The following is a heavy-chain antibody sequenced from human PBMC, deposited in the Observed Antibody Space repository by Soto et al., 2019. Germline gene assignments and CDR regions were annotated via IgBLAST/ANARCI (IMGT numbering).Heavy chain of an antibody. CDR2: ISYDGSNK. Sequence: QVQLVESGGGVVQPGRSLRLSCAASGFTFSSYGMHWVRQAPGKGLEWVAVISYDGSNKYYADSVKGRFTISRDNSKNTLYLQINSLRAEDTAVYYCAKEYSSGWYGSDGYWGQGTLVTVSS. V-gene: IGHV3-30*18. CDR1: GFTFSSYG. CDR3: AKEYSSGWYGSDGY. J-gene: IGHJ4*02. D-gene: IGHD6-19*01.